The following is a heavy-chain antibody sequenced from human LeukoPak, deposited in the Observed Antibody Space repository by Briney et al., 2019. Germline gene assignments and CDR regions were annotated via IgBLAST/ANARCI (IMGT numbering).Heavy chain of an antibody. D-gene: IGHD6-19*01. CDR2: ISYDGSNK. J-gene: IGHJ4*02. V-gene: IGHV3-30*04. Sequence: GGSLRLSCAASGFTFSSYAMHWVRQAPGKGLEWVAVISYDGSNKYYADSVKGRFTISRDNSKNTLYLQMNSLRAEDTAVYYCASSSFRIAVAGSFSSDYWGQGTLVTVSS. CDR3: ASSSFRIAVAGSFSSDY. CDR1: GFTFSSYA.